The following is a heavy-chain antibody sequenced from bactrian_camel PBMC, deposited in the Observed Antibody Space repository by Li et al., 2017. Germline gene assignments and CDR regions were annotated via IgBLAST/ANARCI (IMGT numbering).Heavy chain of an antibody. V-gene: IGHV3S1*01. J-gene: IGHJ4*01. D-gene: IGHD3*01. CDR1: GFPYSYYS. Sequence: VQLVESGGGSVQAGGSLRLSCAASGFPYSYYSMAWFRQAPGKEREGVAGIATGSGNTYYADSVKGRFTISKNSANNTLDLQMSSLNTDDTAMYYCAATLHGPYCSSVEGRYTYWGQGTQVTVS. CDR3: AATLHGPYCSSVEGRYTY. CDR2: IATGSGNT.